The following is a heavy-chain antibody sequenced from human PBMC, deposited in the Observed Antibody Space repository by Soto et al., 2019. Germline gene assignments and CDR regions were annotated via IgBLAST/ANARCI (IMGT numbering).Heavy chain of an antibody. CDR1: GFSFDDYG. CDR3: AKDNDLDRDGPFDY. D-gene: IGHD2-2*03. CDR2: ISWNGGDI. Sequence: EVQLVESGGGSVQPGRSLRLSCAASGFSFDDYGMHWVRQGPGKGLEWVSGISWNGGDIYYADSVKGRFTISRDNAKTSLYLQMNSLRTEDTALYYCAKDNDLDRDGPFDYWGQGILVTVSS. V-gene: IGHV3-9*01. J-gene: IGHJ4*02.